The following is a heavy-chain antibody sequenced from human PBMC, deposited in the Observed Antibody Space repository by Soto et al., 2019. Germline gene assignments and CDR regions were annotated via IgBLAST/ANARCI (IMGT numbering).Heavy chain of an antibody. J-gene: IGHJ5*02. CDR2: IFSNDEK. V-gene: IGHV2-26*04. Sequence: QVTVKESGPVLVKPTETLTLTCTVSGFSLSNAGLGVSWIRQPPGKALEWLAHIFSNDEKSYSTSLKSRLTISKDTSKCQVVLIRTNMDPVDTATYYCASTYSTSWYWFDPWGQGTLVTVSS. CDR3: ASTYSTSWYWFDP. D-gene: IGHD6-13*01. CDR1: GFSLSNAGLG.